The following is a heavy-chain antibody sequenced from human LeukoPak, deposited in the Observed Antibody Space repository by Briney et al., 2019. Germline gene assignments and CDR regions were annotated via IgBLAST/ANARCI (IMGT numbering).Heavy chain of an antibody. J-gene: IGHJ4*02. Sequence: SVKVSCKASGGTFSSYAVSWVRQAPGQGLEWMGGIITIFGTANYAQKFQGRVTITADESTSTAYMELSSLRSEDTAVYYCATRTGIAAAGTDYWGQGTLVTVSS. V-gene: IGHV1-69*13. D-gene: IGHD6-13*01. CDR2: IITIFGTA. CDR1: GGTFSSYA. CDR3: ATRTGIAAAGTDY.